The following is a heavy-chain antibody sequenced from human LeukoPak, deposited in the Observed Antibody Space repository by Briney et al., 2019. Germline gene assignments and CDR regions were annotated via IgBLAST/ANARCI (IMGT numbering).Heavy chain of an antibody. D-gene: IGHD3-10*01. CDR1: GGTFSSYA. V-gene: IGHV1-69*05. J-gene: IGHJ4*02. CDR2: IIPIFGTA. CDR3: ARDTWLLWFGEFQAFDY. Sequence: SVKVSCKASGGTFSSYAISWVRQAPGQGLEWMGGIIPIFGTANYAQKFQGRVTITTDESTSTAYMELSSLRSEDTAVYYCARDTWLLWFGEFQAFDYWGQGTLVTVSS.